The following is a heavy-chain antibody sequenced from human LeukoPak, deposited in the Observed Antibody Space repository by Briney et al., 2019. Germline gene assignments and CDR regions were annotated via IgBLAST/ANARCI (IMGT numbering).Heavy chain of an antibody. Sequence: SQTLSLTCTVSGGSISSGSYYWSWIRQPAGKGLEWIGRIYTSGSTNYNPSLKSRVTISVDTSKNQFSLKLSSVTAADTAVYYCARGVWCSTTSCHYHDYWGQGTLVTVSS. J-gene: IGHJ4*02. V-gene: IGHV4-61*02. D-gene: IGHD2-2*01. CDR1: GGSISSGSYY. CDR3: ARGVWCSTTSCHYHDY. CDR2: IYTSGST.